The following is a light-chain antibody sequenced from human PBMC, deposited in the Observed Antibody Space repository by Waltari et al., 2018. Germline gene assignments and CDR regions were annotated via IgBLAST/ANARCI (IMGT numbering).Light chain of an antibody. J-gene: IGLJ3*02. CDR3: NSYAGSSSWV. CDR1: SSDVGFSNS. CDR2: DVS. Sequence: QSALTQPASVSGSPGQSITISCTGTSSDVGFSNSVSWYQQHPGKAPNLMIYDVSERPSGVSNRFSGSKSGNTASLTISGLQAEDEADYYCNSYAGSSSWVFGGGTKLTVL. V-gene: IGLV2-14*01.